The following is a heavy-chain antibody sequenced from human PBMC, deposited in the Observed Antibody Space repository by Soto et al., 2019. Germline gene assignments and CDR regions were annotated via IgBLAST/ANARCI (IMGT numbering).Heavy chain of an antibody. J-gene: IGHJ5*02. CDR1: GDRYDSTG. CDR2: MSAYNGIT. D-gene: IGHD6-19*01. V-gene: IGHV1-18*01. CDR3: ARLPSRRNPGAVSVNCFDP. Sequence: CKARGDRYDSTGITWARQETNQGLEWMGWMSAYNGITYYAQSLQGRVTMTTDTPTNTAYMEVRSLRSDDTAVYYCARLPSRRNPGAVSVNCFDPSGQATLVYVSS.